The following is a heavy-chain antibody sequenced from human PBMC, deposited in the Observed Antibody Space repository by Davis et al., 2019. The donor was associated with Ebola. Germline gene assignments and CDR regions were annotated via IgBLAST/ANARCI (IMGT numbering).Heavy chain of an antibody. CDR1: GFTFGAYA. J-gene: IGHJ4*02. Sequence: GGSLRLSCAASGFTFGAYAMPWVRHAPGKGLEWVSHISWNSDQTDYADSVKGRFSISRDNAKDSLYLQMNSLRPEDTAFYYCTKQRPWGGSHDNGAFDHWGQGTLVIVSS. V-gene: IGHV3-9*01. D-gene: IGHD3-16*01. CDR2: ISWNSDQT. CDR3: TKQRPWGGSHDNGAFDH.